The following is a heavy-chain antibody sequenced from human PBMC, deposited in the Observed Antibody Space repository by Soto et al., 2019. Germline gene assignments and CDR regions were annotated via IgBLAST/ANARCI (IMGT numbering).Heavy chain of an antibody. J-gene: IGHJ6*03. D-gene: IGHD5-12*01. V-gene: IGHV3-66*01. CDR2: IYSGGST. CDR1: GFTVSSNY. CDR3: ARGRAGYDSGCYYYYYMDV. Sequence: EVQLVESGGGLVQPGGSLRLSCAASGFTVSSNYMSWVRQAPGKGLEWVSVIYSGGSTYYADSVKGRFTISRDNSKNTLYLQMNSLRAEDTAVYYWARGRAGYDSGCYYYYYMDVWGKGTTVTVSS.